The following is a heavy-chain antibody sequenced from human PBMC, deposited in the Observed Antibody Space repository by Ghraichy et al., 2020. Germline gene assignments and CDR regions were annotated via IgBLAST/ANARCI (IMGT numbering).Heavy chain of an antibody. V-gene: IGHV3-30*04. CDR1: GFTFSSYA. CDR2: ISYDGSNK. D-gene: IGHD4-17*01. J-gene: IGHJ2*01. CDR3: ARDHDYGDYAISWYFDL. Sequence: GGSLRLSCAASGFTFSSYAMHWVRQAPGKGLEWVAVISYDGSNKYYADSVKGRFTISRDNSKNTLYLQMNSLRAEDTAVYYCARDHDYGDYAISWYFDLWGRGTLVTVSS.